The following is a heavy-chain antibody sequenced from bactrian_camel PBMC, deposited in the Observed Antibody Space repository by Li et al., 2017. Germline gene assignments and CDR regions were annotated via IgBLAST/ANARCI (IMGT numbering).Heavy chain of an antibody. CDR1: GFTFRGNG. CDR2: ILNDGSNT. J-gene: IGHJ4*01. Sequence: HVQLVESGGGLVQPGGSLRLSCAASGFTFRGNGTSWIRQPPGKGLEWVSGILNDGSNTYYRDSVKGRFTVSRDNTKNTLYLQMNSLKPEDTAVYYCAADLPLQYSGSWYQWGQGTQVTVS. D-gene: IGHD6*01. CDR3: AADLPLQYSGSWYQ. V-gene: IGHV3S6*01.